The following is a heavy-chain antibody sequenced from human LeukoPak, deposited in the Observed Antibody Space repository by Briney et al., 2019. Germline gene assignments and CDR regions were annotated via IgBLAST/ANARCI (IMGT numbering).Heavy chain of an antibody. D-gene: IGHD2-2*01. J-gene: IGHJ4*02. CDR1: GFTFSSYS. CDR2: IYSGGST. CDR3: ARDYCSSTSCHLGY. Sequence: GRSLRLSCAASGFTFSSYSMNWVRQAPGKGLEWVSVIYSGGSTYYADSVKGRFTISRDNSKNTLYLQMNSLRAEDTAVYYCARDYCSSTSCHLGYWGQGTLVTVSS. V-gene: IGHV3-53*01.